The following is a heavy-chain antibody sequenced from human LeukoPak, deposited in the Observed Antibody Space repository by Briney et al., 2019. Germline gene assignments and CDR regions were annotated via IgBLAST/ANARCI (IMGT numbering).Heavy chain of an antibody. CDR3: ARDRPNHPYYYYGMDV. Sequence: PGGSLRLSCAASGFTFSDYYMSWIRQAPGKGLEWVSYISSSGSTIYYADSVKGRFTISRDNAKNSLYLQMNSLRAEDTAVYYCARDRPNHPYYYYGMDVWGQGTTVTVSS. CDR1: GFTFSDYY. J-gene: IGHJ6*02. D-gene: IGHD1-14*01. CDR2: ISSSGSTI. V-gene: IGHV3-11*01.